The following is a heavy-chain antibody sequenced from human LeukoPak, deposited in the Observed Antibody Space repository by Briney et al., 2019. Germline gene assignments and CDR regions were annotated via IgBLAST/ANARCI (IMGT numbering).Heavy chain of an antibody. Sequence: SETLSLTCTVSGGSISNYYWSWIRQPPGKGLEWIGYIYNSGSTNYNPSLKSRVTISVDTSKNQFSLKLSSVTAADTAVYYCARAFGVVIYFDYWGQGTLITVSS. CDR2: IYNSGST. V-gene: IGHV4-59*01. J-gene: IGHJ4*02. CDR1: GGSISNYY. CDR3: ARAFGVVIYFDY. D-gene: IGHD3-3*01.